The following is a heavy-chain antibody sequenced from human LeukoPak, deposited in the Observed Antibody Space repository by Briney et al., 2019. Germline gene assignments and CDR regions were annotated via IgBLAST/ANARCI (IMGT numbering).Heavy chain of an antibody. CDR2: IYTSGST. V-gene: IGHV4-4*07. Sequence: SETLSLTCTVSGGSISIYYWSWIRQPAGKGLEWIGRIYTSGSTNYNPSLKSRVTMSVDTSKNQFSLKLSSVTAADTAVYYCAATNSRGGSGWYGGRNWFDPWGQGTLVTVSS. J-gene: IGHJ5*02. CDR3: AATNSRGGSGWYGGRNWFDP. D-gene: IGHD6-19*01. CDR1: GGSISIYY.